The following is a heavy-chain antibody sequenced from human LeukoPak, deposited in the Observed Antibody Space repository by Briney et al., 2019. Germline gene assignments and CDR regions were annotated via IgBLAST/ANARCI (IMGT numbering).Heavy chain of an antibody. Sequence: SETLSLTCAVYGGSFSSYYWSWIRQPPGKGLEWIGYIYYSGSTNYNPSLKSRVTISVDPSKNHFSLKLSSVTAADTAVYYCARKNYGDTTFDYWGQGTLVTVSS. V-gene: IGHV4-59*01. D-gene: IGHD4-17*01. CDR1: GGSFSSYY. CDR2: IYYSGST. CDR3: ARKNYGDTTFDY. J-gene: IGHJ4*02.